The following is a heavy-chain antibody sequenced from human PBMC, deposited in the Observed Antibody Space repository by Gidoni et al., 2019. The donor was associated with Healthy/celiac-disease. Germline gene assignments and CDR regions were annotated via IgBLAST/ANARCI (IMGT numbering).Heavy chain of an antibody. J-gene: IGHJ6*03. Sequence: QVQLVQSGPEVKKPGSSVKVSCKASGGTFSSYAISWVRQAPGQGLEWMGGIIPSFGTANSAQKFQGRVTITADESTSTAYMELSSLRYEDTAVYYCARSYGSGSYYNPPYYYYYMDVWGKGTTVTVSS. D-gene: IGHD3-10*01. CDR1: GGTFSSYA. CDR2: IIPSFGTA. CDR3: ARSYGSGSYYNPPYYYYYMDV. V-gene: IGHV1-69*01.